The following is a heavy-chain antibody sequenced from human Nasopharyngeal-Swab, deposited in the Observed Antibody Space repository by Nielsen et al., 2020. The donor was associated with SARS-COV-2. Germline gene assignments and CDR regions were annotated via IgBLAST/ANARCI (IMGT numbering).Heavy chain of an antibody. D-gene: IGHD2-2*01. J-gene: IGHJ4*02. V-gene: IGHV4-4*02. CDR3: ARIGCSSTSCYSFDY. Sequence: GSLRLSCAVSGGSISSSNWWSWVRQPPGKGLEWIGEIYHSGSTNYNPSLKSRVTISVDKSKNQFSLKLSSVTAADTAVYYCARIGCSSTSCYSFDYWGQGTLVTVSS. CDR1: GGSISSSNW. CDR2: IYHSGST.